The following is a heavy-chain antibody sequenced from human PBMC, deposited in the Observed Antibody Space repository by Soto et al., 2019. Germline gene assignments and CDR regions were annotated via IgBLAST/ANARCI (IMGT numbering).Heavy chain of an antibody. J-gene: IGHJ4*02. CDR2: IHYSGSPT. CDR3: ARGGWSLDY. V-gene: IGHV4-59*11. D-gene: IGHD6-19*01. CDR1: GGSITNHY. Sequence: SETLSLTCTVSGGSITNHYWSWIRQPPEKGLEWIGYIHYSGSPTNYNPSLKSRVTISVDMSKNQLSLKLDSVTAADTAVYYCARGGWSLDYWGRGTLVTVSS.